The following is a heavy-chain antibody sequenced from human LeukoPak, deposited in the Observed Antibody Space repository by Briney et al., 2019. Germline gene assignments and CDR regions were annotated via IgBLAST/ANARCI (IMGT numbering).Heavy chain of an antibody. CDR2: FDPEDGET. V-gene: IGHV1-24*01. D-gene: IGHD2-2*01. J-gene: IGHJ4*02. Sequence: PGASVKVSCTVSGYTLTELSMHWVRQAPGKGLEWMGGFDPEDGETIYAQKFQGRVTMTEDTSTDTAYMELSSLRSEDTAVYYCATGGTHCSSTSCYTQFDYWGQGTLVTVSS. CDR1: GYTLTELS. CDR3: ATGGTHCSSTSCYTQFDY.